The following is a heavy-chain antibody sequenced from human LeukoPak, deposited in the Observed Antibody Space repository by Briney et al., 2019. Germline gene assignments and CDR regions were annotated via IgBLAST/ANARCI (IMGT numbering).Heavy chain of an antibody. J-gene: IGHJ4*02. CDR2: IYYSGST. Sequence: TSETLSLTCTVSGGSISSYYWSWIRQPPGKGLEWIGYIYYSGSTNYNPSLKSRVTMSVDTSKNQFSLKLSSVTAADTAIYYCVRHYCSSTRCYSFSDGGQGTLVTVSS. CDR3: VRHYCSSTRCYSFSD. D-gene: IGHD2-2*01. V-gene: IGHV4-59*08. CDR1: GGSISSYY.